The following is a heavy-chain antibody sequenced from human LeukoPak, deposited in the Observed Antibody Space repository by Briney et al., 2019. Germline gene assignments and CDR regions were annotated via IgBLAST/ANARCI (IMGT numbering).Heavy chain of an antibody. CDR1: GGSISSGSYY. Sequence: PSETPSLTCTVSGGSISSGSYYWNWIRQPAGKGLEWLGNIFTRGTTNYNASLESRLTISLDTARNQFSLSLRSVTAADTAIYFCARSSLAVYFNYWGQGTLVTASS. CDR2: IFTRGTT. CDR3: ARSSLAVYFNY. V-gene: IGHV4-61*09. D-gene: IGHD6-19*01. J-gene: IGHJ4*02.